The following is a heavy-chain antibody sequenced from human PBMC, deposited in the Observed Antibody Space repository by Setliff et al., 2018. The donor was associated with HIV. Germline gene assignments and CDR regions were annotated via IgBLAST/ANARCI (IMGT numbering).Heavy chain of an antibody. CDR2: ISSNSVYI. J-gene: IGHJ4*02. D-gene: IGHD1-26*01. CDR3: ARDRGISGHYFDS. Sequence: GSLRLSCAASGFTFSSCAMNWVRQAPGKGLEWVSSISSNSVYIHYADSVRGRFTIPRDNARNSLNLQMNSLRAEDTAVYYCARDRGISGHYFDSWGQGTLVTVSS. V-gene: IGHV3-21*01. CDR1: GFTFSSCA.